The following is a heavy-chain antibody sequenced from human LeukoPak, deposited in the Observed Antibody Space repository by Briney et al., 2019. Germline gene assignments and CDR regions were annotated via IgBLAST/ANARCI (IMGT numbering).Heavy chain of an antibody. Sequence: PSETLSLTCIVSGGSISSSSYYWGWVRQPPGKGQEWIGSMKYSGNTYYNPSLKSRVTMSVDTSKNQFSLKLSSVTAADTAVYFCARGMAAAYGYNWFDPWGQGILVSVSS. CDR2: MKYSGNT. CDR3: ARGMAAAYGYNWFDP. J-gene: IGHJ5*02. D-gene: IGHD6-13*01. V-gene: IGHV4-39*07. CDR1: GGSISSSSYY.